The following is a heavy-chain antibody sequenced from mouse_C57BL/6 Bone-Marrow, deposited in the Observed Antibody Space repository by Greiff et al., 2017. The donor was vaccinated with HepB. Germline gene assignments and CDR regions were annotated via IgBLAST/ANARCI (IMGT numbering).Heavy chain of an antibody. Sequence: QVQLQQPGTELVKPGASVKLSCKASGYTFTSYWMHWVKQRPGQGLEWIGNINPSNGGSNYNEKFKSKATLTVDKSSSTAYMQLSSLTSEDSAVYYCARWGGNYFYAMDYWGQGTSVTVSS. V-gene: IGHV1-53*01. J-gene: IGHJ4*01. CDR1: GYTFTSYW. D-gene: IGHD2-1*01. CDR2: INPSNGGS. CDR3: ARWGGNYFYAMDY.